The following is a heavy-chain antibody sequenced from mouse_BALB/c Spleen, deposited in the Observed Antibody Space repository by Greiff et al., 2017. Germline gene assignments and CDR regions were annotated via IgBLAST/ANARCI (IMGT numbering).Heavy chain of an antibody. V-gene: IGHV1-5*01. D-gene: IGHD1-1*01. J-gene: IGHJ2*01. CDR2: IYPGNSDT. CDR1: GYTFTSYW. Sequence: EVKVVESGTVLARPGASVKMSCKASGYTFTSYWMHWVKQRPGQGLEWIGAIYPGNSDTSYNQKFKGKAKLTAVTSTSTAYMELSSLTNEDSAVYYCTYYGSSYVFDYWGQGTTLTVSS. CDR3: TYYGSSYVFDY.